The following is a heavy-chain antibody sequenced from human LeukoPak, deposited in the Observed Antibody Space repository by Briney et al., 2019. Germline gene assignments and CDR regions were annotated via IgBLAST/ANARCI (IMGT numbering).Heavy chain of an antibody. CDR3: ARDDLRNYGFWSGYPKKFDY. CDR1: GYTFTSYG. V-gene: IGHV1-18*01. D-gene: IGHD3-3*01. CDR2: ISAYNGNT. J-gene: IGHJ4*02. Sequence: ASVKVSCKAPGYTFTSYGISWVRQAPGQGLEWMGWISAYNGNTNYAQKLQGRVTMTTDTSTSTAYMELRSLRSDDTAVYYCARDDLRNYGFWSGYPKKFDYWGQGTLVTVSS.